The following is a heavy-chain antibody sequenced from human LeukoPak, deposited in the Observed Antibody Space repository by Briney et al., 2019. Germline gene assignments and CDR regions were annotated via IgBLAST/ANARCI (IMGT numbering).Heavy chain of an antibody. J-gene: IGHJ5*02. CDR3: ARDFPNYYGSESNWFDP. CDR2: INPNSGGT. V-gene: IGHV1-2*02. Sequence: ASVKVSCKASGYTFTGYYMHWVRQAPGQGLEWMGWINPNSGGTNYAQKFQGRVTMTRDTSISTAYMELSRLRSDDTAVYYCARDFPNYYGSESNWFDPWGQGTLVTVSS. CDR1: GYTFTGYY. D-gene: IGHD3-10*01.